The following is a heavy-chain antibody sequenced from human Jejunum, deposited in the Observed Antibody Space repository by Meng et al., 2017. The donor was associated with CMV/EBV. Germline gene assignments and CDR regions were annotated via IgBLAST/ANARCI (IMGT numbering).Heavy chain of an antibody. V-gene: IGHV3-7*01. D-gene: IGHD2-21*01. J-gene: IGHJ6*02. CDR1: GFTFSSAW. CDR2: IKQDGGER. CDR3: ARQKCGGDCDMDV. Sequence: SGFTFSSAWMSWVRQVPGKGLEWVANIKQDGGERYYVESVKGRFTISRNNAKNSLFLQMDGLRAEDTAVYYCARQKCGGDCDMDVWGQGTTGTVSS.